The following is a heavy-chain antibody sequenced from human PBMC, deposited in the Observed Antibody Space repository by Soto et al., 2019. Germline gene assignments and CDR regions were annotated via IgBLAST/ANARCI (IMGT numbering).Heavy chain of an antibody. Sequence: EVQLVESGGGLVQSGGSLRLSCVDSGFTFSNYWMSWVRQAPGKGLEWVANIKEDGSEKYYVDSVKGRFTISRDNAKKSLYLQMSTLRAEDTAVYYCGRFGITATIDDWGQGTLVTVSS. CDR2: IKEDGSEK. CDR3: GRFGITATIDD. J-gene: IGHJ4*02. D-gene: IGHD1-20*01. V-gene: IGHV3-7*03. CDR1: GFTFSNYW.